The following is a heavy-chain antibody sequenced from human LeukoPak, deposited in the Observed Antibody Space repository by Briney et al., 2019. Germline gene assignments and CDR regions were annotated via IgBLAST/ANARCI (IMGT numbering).Heavy chain of an antibody. CDR2: ISGYNGKT. D-gene: IGHD2-15*01. V-gene: IGHV1-18*01. CDR1: GYTFNTYG. J-gene: IGHJ5*02. Sequence: ASVKVSCKASGYTFNTYGITWVRQAPGQGLEWMGWISGYNGKTKYAQKLQDRVTMTTDTSTTTAYMELRSLTSDDTAVYHCARAGTVVDNWFDPWGQGTLVTVSS. CDR3: ARAGTVVDNWFDP.